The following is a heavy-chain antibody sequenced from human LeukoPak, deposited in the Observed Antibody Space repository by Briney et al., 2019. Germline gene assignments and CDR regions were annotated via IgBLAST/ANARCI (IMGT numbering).Heavy chain of an antibody. Sequence: QPGGSLRLSCAASGFTFSSYAMSWVRQGPGKGLEWVAYIGSSGSTIYYADSVKGRFTISRDNSKNTLYLQMNSLRAEDTAVYYCAKERNDCSGGSCYYLDAFDIRGQGTMVTVSS. D-gene: IGHD2-15*01. CDR1: GFTFSSYA. J-gene: IGHJ3*02. V-gene: IGHV3-48*01. CDR2: IGSSGSTI. CDR3: AKERNDCSGGSCYYLDAFDI.